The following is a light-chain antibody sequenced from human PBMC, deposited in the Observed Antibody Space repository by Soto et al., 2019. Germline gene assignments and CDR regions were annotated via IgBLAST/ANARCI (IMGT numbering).Light chain of an antibody. CDR3: QQSYSSPRIT. CDR1: QSISRY. V-gene: IGKV1-39*01. Sequence: DIQMTQSPSSLSASVGDRVTIMCRSSQSISRYLNWYQQKLGKAHKLLIYAASSLQRGVPSRFSGSGSGTDFTLTINNLQPEDFATYYCQQSYSSPRITFGQGTRLEI. CDR2: AAS. J-gene: IGKJ5*01.